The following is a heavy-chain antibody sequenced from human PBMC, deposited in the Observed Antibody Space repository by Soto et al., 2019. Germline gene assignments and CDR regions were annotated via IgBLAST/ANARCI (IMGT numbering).Heavy chain of an antibody. CDR2: ISSSGPM. J-gene: IGHJ4*02. CDR3: AREVQPVVRREYDY. V-gene: IGHV3-21*01. Sequence: EVQLVESGGGLVKPGGSLRLSCAVSGFTFSSCTMNWVRKAPGKGLEWVSSISSSGPMYYADSVKGRFTISRDNAKNSLYLQMNSLRAEDTAVYYCAREVQPVVRREYDYWGQGTLVTVSS. CDR1: GFTFSSCT. D-gene: IGHD1-1*01.